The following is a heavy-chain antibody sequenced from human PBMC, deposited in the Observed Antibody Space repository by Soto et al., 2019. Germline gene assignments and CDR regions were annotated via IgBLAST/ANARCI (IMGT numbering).Heavy chain of an antibody. J-gene: IGHJ6*02. CDR2: IKSKTDGGTT. Sequence: GGSLRLSCAASGFTFSNAWMSWVRQAPGKGLEWVGRIKSKTDGGTTDYAAPVKGRFTISRDDSKNTLYLQMNSLKTEDTAVYYCTTRGGVTTWYYYGMDVWGQGTTVTVSS. CDR1: GFTFSNAW. CDR3: TTRGGVTTWYYYGMDV. V-gene: IGHV3-15*01. D-gene: IGHD4-17*01.